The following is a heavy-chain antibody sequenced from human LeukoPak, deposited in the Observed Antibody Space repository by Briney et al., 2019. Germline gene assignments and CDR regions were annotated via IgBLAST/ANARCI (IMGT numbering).Heavy chain of an antibody. D-gene: IGHD2-2*01. CDR3: GRKSASRKTSEFDY. V-gene: IGHV1-2*02. Sequence: VASVKVSCKASGYTFSAYYMYWVREAPGQGLEWVGWINPYTGDTKYAQNFQGRVTMTRDTSISTAYMELSRLTFDDTAVYYCGRKSASRKTSEFDYWGQGTLVTVSS. CDR2: INPYTGDT. J-gene: IGHJ4*02. CDR1: GYTFSAYY.